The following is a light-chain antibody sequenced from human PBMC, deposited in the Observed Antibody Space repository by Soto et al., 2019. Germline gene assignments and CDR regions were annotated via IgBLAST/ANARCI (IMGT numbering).Light chain of an antibody. CDR1: QRVSSK. J-gene: IGKJ2*01. Sequence: ELVMTQSPVTLYVSTEERATLSCRASQRVSSKLAWYQQKPRQVHRPLIYGASTRATGIPARFSGSWSGTDFTLSISSPQSEDSTVYYCQQYNNWPQTFDQATNLEIK. V-gene: IGKV3-15*01. CDR2: GAS. CDR3: QQYNNWPQT.